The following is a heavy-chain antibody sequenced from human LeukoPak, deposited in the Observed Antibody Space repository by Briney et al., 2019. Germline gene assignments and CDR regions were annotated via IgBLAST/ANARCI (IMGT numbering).Heavy chain of an antibody. J-gene: IGHJ3*02. V-gene: IGHV4-34*01. CDR1: SGSFSGYY. Sequence: SETLSLTCAVYSGSFSGYYWSWIRQPPGKGLEWIGEVNDSGITNCNPSLKSRVTISVDTAKNQFSLKLSSVTAADTAVYYCARHRLGATRSFDIWGQGTMVTVSS. D-gene: IGHD4/OR15-4a*01. CDR2: VNDSGIT. CDR3: ARHRLGATRSFDI.